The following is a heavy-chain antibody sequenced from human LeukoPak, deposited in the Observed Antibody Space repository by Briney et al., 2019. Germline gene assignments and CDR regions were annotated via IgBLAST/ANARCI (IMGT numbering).Heavy chain of an antibody. CDR3: ARADIAGGLIDY. D-gene: IGHD6-13*01. Sequence: SQTLSLTCAVSGGSISSGGYSWSWIRQPPGKGLEWIGNIYHSGSTYYNPSLKSRVTISVDRSKNQFSLKLSSVTAADTAVYYCARADIAGGLIDYWGQGTLVTVSS. CDR2: IYHSGST. V-gene: IGHV4-30-2*01. J-gene: IGHJ4*02. CDR1: GGSISSGGYS.